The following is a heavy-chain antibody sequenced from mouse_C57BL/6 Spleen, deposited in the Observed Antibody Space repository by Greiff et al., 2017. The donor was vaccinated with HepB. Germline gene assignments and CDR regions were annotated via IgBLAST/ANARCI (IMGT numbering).Heavy chain of an antibody. J-gene: IGHJ1*03. V-gene: IGHV1-69*01. Sequence: QVQLQQPGAELVMPGASVKLSCKASGYTFTNYWMHWVKQRPGQGLEWIGEIDPSDSYTNYNQKFKGKSTLTVDKSSSTAYMQLSSLTSEDSAVYYCANYYGSSYGYFDVWGTGTTVTVSS. CDR2: IDPSDSYT. D-gene: IGHD1-1*01. CDR3: ANYYGSSYGYFDV. CDR1: GYTFTNYW.